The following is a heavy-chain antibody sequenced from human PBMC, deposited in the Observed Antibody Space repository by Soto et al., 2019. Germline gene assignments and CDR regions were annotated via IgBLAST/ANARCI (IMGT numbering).Heavy chain of an antibody. V-gene: IGHV3-33*01. J-gene: IGHJ4*02. CDR2: IRFDGRNE. D-gene: IGHD1-7*01. CDR1: GGIFHGYG. CDR3: ARDGIGGTVFRGYLDY. Sequence: QEQLVESGGGVVQPGTSLRLSCAVPGGIFHGYGMHWVRQAPGKALKRVATIRFDGRNEEYADSVKGRFTIYRDNSKNILYLQMNTLGAEDTAVYYCARDGIGGTVFRGYLDYWGRGTVVTVSS.